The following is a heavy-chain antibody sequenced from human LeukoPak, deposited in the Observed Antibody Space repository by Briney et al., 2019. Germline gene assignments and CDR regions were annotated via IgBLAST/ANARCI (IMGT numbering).Heavy chain of an antibody. CDR3: ARGRVSSSTWYSTYYYYFYMDV. CDR2: VEHTGST. V-gene: IGHV4-59*01. CDR1: DDSITMYY. D-gene: IGHD1-1*01. Sequence: PTETLSLTCTVSDDSITMYYWTWIRQAPGKGLEWIRYVEHTGSTNFNPSLNGRVSISRDTSKNLFSLRLRSVTAADTAVYFCARGRVSSSTWYSTYYYYFYMDVWGKGTTVTVSS. J-gene: IGHJ6*03.